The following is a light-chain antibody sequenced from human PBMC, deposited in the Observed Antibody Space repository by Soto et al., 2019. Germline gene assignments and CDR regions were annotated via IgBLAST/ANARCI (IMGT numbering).Light chain of an antibody. CDR3: QQYRTSPPTWT. V-gene: IGKV3-20*01. J-gene: IGKJ1*01. Sequence: ELVLTQSPGTLSLSPGGRATLSCRASQSVSSTYLAWYQQRPGQAPRLLIYSSSSRASGIPDGFSGSGSGTDFTLTISRLEPEDFAVYYCQQYRTSPPTWTFGQGTKVEIK. CDR2: SSS. CDR1: QSVSSTY.